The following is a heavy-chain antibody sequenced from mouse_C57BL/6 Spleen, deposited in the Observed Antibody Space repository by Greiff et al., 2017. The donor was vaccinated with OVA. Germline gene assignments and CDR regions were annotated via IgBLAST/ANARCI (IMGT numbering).Heavy chain of an antibody. V-gene: IGHV5-17*01. Sequence: EVQVVESGGGLVKPGGSLKLSCAASGFTFSDYGMHWVRQAPEKGLEWVAYISSGSSTIYYADTVKGRFTISRDNAKNTLFLQMTSLRSEDTAMYYCARNYYSNYEYLDVWGTGTTVTVSS. D-gene: IGHD2-5*01. CDR2: ISSGSSTI. CDR1: GFTFSDYG. J-gene: IGHJ1*03. CDR3: ARNYYSNYEYLDV.